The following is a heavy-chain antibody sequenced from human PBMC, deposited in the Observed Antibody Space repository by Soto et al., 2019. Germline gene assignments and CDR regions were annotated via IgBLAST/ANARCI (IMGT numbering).Heavy chain of an antibody. Sequence: HPGGSLRLSCAASGFTFSSYSMNWARQAPGKGLEWVSYISSSSSTIYYADSVKGRFTISRDNAKNSLYLQMNSLRDEDTAVYYCARDPGTSMIVVNYFDYWGQGTLVTVSS. J-gene: IGHJ4*02. CDR2: ISSSSSTI. CDR1: GFTFSSYS. D-gene: IGHD3-22*01. CDR3: ARDPGTSMIVVNYFDY. V-gene: IGHV3-48*02.